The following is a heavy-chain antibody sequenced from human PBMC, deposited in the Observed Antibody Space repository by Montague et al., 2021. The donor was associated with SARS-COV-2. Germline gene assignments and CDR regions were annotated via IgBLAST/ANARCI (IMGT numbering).Heavy chain of an antibody. Sequence: CAISGDSVSSNSATWHWIRQSPSRGLEWLGRTYYRSRWSNDYAVSVRSRIINPDTSTNQFSLQLSSVTPEDTAVYFCARGGSDISADGLPYFDDWGQGTLVTVSS. V-gene: IGHV6-1*01. J-gene: IGHJ4*02. D-gene: IGHD3-16*01. CDR2: TYYRSRWSN. CDR3: ARGGSDISADGLPYFDD. CDR1: GDSVSSNSAT.